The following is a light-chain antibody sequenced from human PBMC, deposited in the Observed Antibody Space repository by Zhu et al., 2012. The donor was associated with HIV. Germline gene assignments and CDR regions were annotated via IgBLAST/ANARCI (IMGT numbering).Light chain of an antibody. Sequence: IVLTQSPATLSVSLGERATLSCRASQSIKNNLAWYQQKPGQAPRLLIRGASTRAAGTPDRFSGSGYGTEFTLTISSVQSEDFAVYYCQQCERWPPVTFGQGTTVQI. CDR1: QSIKNN. V-gene: IGKV3-15*01. CDR2: GAS. CDR3: QQCERWPPVT. J-gene: IGKJ1*01.